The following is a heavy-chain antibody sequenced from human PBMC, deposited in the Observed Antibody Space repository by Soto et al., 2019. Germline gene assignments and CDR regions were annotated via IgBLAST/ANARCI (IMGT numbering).Heavy chain of an antibody. CDR1: RFSFSNFG. Sequence: QAQLVESGGGVVQPGMSLRLSCVASRFSFSNFGMHWVRQAPGKGLEWEAALSFDGSNKNYADGVRGRFTISRDNSKNTLYLHMNSLRSDCAKGGCSSSSCSFDSWGQGTLVTV. CDR2: LSFDGSNK. D-gene: IGHD2-2*01. J-gene: IGHJ5*01. V-gene: IGHV3-30*03. CDR3: SSSCSFDS.